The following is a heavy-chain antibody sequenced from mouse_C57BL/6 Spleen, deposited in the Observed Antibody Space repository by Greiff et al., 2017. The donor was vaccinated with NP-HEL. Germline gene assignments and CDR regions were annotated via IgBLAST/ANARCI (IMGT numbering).Heavy chain of an antibody. J-gene: IGHJ4*01. CDR2: IHPSDSDT. V-gene: IGHV1-74*01. D-gene: IGHD1-1*01. CDR3: AIWITTVVAKGYAMDY. Sequence: SGAELVKPGASVKVSCKASGYTFTSYWMHWVKQRPGQGLEWIGRIHPSDSDTNYNQKFKGKATLTVDKSSSTAYMQLSSLTSEDSAVYYCAIWITTVVAKGYAMDYWGQGTSVTVSS. CDR1: GYTFTSYW.